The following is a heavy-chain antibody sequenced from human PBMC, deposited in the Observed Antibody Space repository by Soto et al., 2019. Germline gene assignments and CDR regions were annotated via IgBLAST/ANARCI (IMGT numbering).Heavy chain of an antibody. CDR3: ARARYSSGWLAYA. V-gene: IGHV1-3*01. CDR1: GYTFTSYA. J-gene: IGHJ5*02. Sequence: ASVKVSCKAPGYTFTSYAMHWVRQAPGQRLEWMGWINAGNGNTKYSQKFQGRVTITRDTSASTAYMELSSLRSEDTAVYYCARARYSSGWLAYAWGQGTLVTVSS. D-gene: IGHD6-19*01. CDR2: INAGNGNT.